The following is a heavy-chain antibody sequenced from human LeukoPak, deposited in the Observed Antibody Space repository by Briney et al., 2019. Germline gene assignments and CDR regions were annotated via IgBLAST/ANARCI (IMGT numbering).Heavy chain of an antibody. J-gene: IGHJ3*02. Sequence: GRSLRLSCAASGFTFSSYDMHWVRQAPGKGLEWVALIWYDGSNKNYADSVKGRFTISRDNSKNTLFLQMNSLRAEDTAVYYCAREASDAYDIWGQGTMVTVSS. CDR3: AREASDAYDI. CDR2: IWYDGSNK. V-gene: IGHV3-33*01. CDR1: GFTFSSYD.